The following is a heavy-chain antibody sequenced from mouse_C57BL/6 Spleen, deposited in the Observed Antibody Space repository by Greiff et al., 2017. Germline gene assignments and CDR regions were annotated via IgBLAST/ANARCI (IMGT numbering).Heavy chain of an antibody. CDR1: GFSLTSYG. J-gene: IGHJ1*03. Sequence: VKLQQSGPGLVQPSQSLSITCTVSGFSLTSYGVHWIRQSPGKGLEWLGVIWSGGSTDYNAAFISRLSISTDNSKSKVFFKMNSLQADDTAVYYCARNPLSYWYFDVWGTGTTGTVSS. D-gene: IGHD6-5*01. CDR3: ARNPLSYWYFDV. CDR2: IWSGGST. V-gene: IGHV2-2*01.